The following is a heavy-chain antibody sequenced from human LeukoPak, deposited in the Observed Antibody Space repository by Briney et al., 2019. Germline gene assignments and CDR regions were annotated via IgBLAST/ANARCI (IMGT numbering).Heavy chain of an antibody. D-gene: IGHD4-23*01. CDR1: DGSVSSGSYY. V-gene: IGHV4-61*01. CDR2: IYSSGST. J-gene: IGHJ4*02. CDR3: ARDGGMVSFDY. Sequence: SETLSLTCTVSDGSVSSGSYYWSWIRQPPGKGLEWIGYIYSSGSTNYNPSLKSRVTISVDTSKNQFSLKLSSVTAADTAVYYCARDGGMVSFDYWGQGTLVTVSS.